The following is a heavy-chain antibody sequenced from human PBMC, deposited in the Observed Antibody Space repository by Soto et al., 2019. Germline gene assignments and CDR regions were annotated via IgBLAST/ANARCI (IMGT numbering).Heavy chain of an antibody. CDR1: GFTFSSYG. J-gene: IGHJ4*02. Sequence: RGSLRLSCAASGFTFSSYGMHWVRQAPGKGLEWVAVISYDGSNKYYADSVKGRFTISRDNSKNTLYLQMNSLRAEDTAVYYCAKDRARYCGGGSCYSIFDYWGQGTLVTVSS. D-gene: IGHD2-15*01. CDR2: ISYDGSNK. V-gene: IGHV3-30*18. CDR3: AKDRARYCGGGSCYSIFDY.